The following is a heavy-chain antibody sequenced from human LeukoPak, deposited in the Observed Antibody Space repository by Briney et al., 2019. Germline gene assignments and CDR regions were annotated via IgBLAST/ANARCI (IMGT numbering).Heavy chain of an antibody. CDR2: INHSGST. CDR3: ARVDYGDYSKDFDY. V-gene: IGHV4-34*01. CDR1: GGSFSGYY. Sequence: SETLSLICSVYGGSFSGYYWTWIRQPPGKGPEWIGEINHSGSTNNNPSLKSRVTISVDTSKNQFSLKLSSVTAADTAVYYCARVDYGDYSKDFDYWGQGTLVTVSS. J-gene: IGHJ4*02. D-gene: IGHD4-17*01.